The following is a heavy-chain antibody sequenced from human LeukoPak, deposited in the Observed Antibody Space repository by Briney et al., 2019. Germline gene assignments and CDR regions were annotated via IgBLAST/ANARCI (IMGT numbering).Heavy chain of an antibody. CDR1: GGTFSSYV. J-gene: IGHJ3*02. D-gene: IGHD3-9*01. V-gene: IGHV1-69*01. CDR3: ARDLGWGDILTGDAFDI. Sequence: SVTDSCKASGGTFSSYVISSVRPAPGQGLAWMGGIIPIFGTANFAQKFQGRVTLTADESTSTAYMELSSLRAEDTAVYYCARDLGWGDILTGDAFDIWGQGTMVTVSS. CDR2: IIPIFGTA.